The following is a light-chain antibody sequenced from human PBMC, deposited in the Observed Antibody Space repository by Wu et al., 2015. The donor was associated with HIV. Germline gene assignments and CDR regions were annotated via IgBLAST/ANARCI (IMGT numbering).Light chain of an antibody. Sequence: EIVLTQSPATLSLSPGERATLSCRASQSVSSYLAWYQQKPGQAPRLLIYDASNRATGIPDRFSGSGSGTDFTLTISRLEPEDFAVYYCQQYFYPPFAFGGGTKVEIK. J-gene: IGKJ4*01. CDR3: QQYFYPPFA. V-gene: IGKV3-11*01. CDR1: QSVSSY. CDR2: DAS.